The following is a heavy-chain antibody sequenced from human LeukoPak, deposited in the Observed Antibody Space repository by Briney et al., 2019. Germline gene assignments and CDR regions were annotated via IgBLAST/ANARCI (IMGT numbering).Heavy chain of an antibody. CDR1: GFTFSSYS. J-gene: IGHJ4*02. D-gene: IGHD5-12*01. Sequence: GGYLRLSCAASGFTFSSYSMNWVRQAPGKGLEWVSSISSSSSYIYHADSVKGRFTISRENAQNSLFLQMNSLRAEDTAVYYCARDGGYRGYDADCWGQGTLVTVSS. CDR3: ARDGGYRGYDADC. V-gene: IGHV3-21*01. CDR2: ISSSSSYI.